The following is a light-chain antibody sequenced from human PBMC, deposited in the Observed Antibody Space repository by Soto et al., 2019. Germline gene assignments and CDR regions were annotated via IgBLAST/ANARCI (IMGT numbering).Light chain of an antibody. CDR2: DAS. J-gene: IGKJ1*01. CDR1: QTVRNNY. V-gene: IGKV3-20*01. CDR3: QQYGSSPT. Sequence: EFVLTPSPGTLSLSPGERANLSCRASQTVRNNYLAWYQQKPGQAPRLLIYDASSRATGIPDRFSGSGSGTDFTLTISRLEPEDFAVYYCQQYGSSPTFGQGTKVDIK.